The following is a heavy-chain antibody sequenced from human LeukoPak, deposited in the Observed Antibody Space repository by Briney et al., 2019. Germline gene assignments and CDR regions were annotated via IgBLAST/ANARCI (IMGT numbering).Heavy chain of an antibody. CDR3: ARDLKETAMGESAHDY. CDR1: GFTFSSYA. Sequence: GGSLRLSCAASGFTFSSYAMSWVRQAPGKGLEWVSAISGSATSTYYGNSVKGRFTISRDNVKNSLYLQMNSLRAEDTAVYYCARDLKETAMGESAHDYWGQGTLVTVSS. D-gene: IGHD5-18*01. V-gene: IGHV3-23*01. CDR2: ISGSATST. J-gene: IGHJ4*02.